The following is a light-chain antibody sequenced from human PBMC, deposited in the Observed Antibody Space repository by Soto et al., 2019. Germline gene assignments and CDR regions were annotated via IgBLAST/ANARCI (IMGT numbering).Light chain of an antibody. CDR2: DTY. J-gene: IGKJ1*01. CDR1: QSVNNY. Sequence: EIVLTQSPATLSLSPGERGTLSCRASQSVNNYLGWYQQKPGQPPRLLIYDTYRRATGVPARFSGSGSGTDFTLTISSLEPEDFAVYYCQQRTNWRATFGQGTKVESK. V-gene: IGKV3-11*01. CDR3: QQRTNWRAT.